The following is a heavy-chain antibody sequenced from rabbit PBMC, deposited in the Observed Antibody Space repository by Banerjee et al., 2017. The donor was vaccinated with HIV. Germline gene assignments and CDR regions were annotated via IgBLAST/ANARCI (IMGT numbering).Heavy chain of an antibody. D-gene: IGHD7-1*01. CDR2: IYAGSSGST. Sequence: QSLEESGGDLVKPGASLTLTCTASGFSFSSSYYMCWVRQTPGKGLEWIACIYAGSSGSTYYATWAKGRFTISKTSSTTVTLQMTSLTAADTATYFCASAGYAGYGTTTMDLWGPGTLVTVS. V-gene: IGHV1S40*01. J-gene: IGHJ4*01. CDR1: GFSFSSSYY. CDR3: ASAGYAGYGTTTMDL.